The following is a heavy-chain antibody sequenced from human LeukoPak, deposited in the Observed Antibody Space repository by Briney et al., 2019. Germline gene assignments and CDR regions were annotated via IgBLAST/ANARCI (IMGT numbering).Heavy chain of an antibody. CDR3: AKDRCSGGNCYSDFDY. V-gene: IGHV3-23*01. CDR2: ISGSGGST. Sequence: GGSLRLSCAASGFTFSSYAMSWVRQAPGKGLEWVSTISGSGGSTYYADSVKGRFTISRDNSKNTLYMQMNSLRAEDTAVYYCAKDRCSGGNCYSDFDYWGQGTLVTVSS. D-gene: IGHD2-15*01. CDR1: GFTFSSYA. J-gene: IGHJ4*02.